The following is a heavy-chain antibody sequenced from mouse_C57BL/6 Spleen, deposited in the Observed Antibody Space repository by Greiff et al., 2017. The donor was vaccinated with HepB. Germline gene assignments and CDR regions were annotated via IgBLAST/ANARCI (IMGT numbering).Heavy chain of an antibody. CDR1: GYSITSGYY. Sequence: VQLKESGPGLVKPSQSLSLTCSVTGYSITSGYYWNWIRQFPGNQLEWMGYISYDGSNNYNPSLKNRIAITRDTSKNTLFLKLNSVTTEDTATYYCARESSYDYFDYWGQGTTLTVSS. D-gene: IGHD1-1*01. V-gene: IGHV3-6*01. CDR3: ARESSYDYFDY. J-gene: IGHJ2*01. CDR2: ISYDGSN.